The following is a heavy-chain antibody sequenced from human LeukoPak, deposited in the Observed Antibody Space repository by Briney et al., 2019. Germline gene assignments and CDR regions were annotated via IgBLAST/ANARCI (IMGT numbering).Heavy chain of an antibody. CDR2: INPDSGDT. V-gene: IGHV1-2*02. Sequence: ASVKVSCKASGYAFTGYYMHWVRQAPGQGLEWMGWINPDSGDTNYTQKFQGRVTMTRDTSISTAYMELSRLRSDDTAVYYCAKPRFGSCSSTNCYSWFDPWGQGTLVSVSS. CDR3: AKPRFGSCSSTNCYSWFDP. D-gene: IGHD2-2*03. CDR1: GYAFTGYY. J-gene: IGHJ5*02.